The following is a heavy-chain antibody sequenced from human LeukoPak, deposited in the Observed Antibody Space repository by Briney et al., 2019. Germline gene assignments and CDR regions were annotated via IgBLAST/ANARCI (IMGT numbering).Heavy chain of an antibody. CDR3: ARSPTGAAARQRPFDY. V-gene: IGHV4-4*07. J-gene: IGHJ4*02. CDR1: GGSISSYY. D-gene: IGHD6-6*01. Sequence: SETLSLTCTVSGGSISSYYWSWIRQPAGKGLEWIGRIYTSGSTNYNPSLKSRVTMSVDTSKNQFSLKLSSVTAADTAVYYCARSPTGAAARQRPFDYWGQGTLVTVSS. CDR2: IYTSGST.